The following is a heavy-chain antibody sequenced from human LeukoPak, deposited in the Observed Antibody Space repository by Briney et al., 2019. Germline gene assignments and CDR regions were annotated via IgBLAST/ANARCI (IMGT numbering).Heavy chain of an antibody. D-gene: IGHD3-3*01. V-gene: IGHV4-61*02. CDR1: GGSISSGSYY. CDR3: ARDPAEWYMDV. Sequence: PSETPSLTCTVSGGSISSGSYYWSWIRQPAGKGLEWIGRIYTSGSTNYNPSLKSRVTISVDTSKNQFSLKLSSVTAADTAVYYCARDPAEWYMDVWGEGTTVTVSS. CDR2: IYTSGST. J-gene: IGHJ6*03.